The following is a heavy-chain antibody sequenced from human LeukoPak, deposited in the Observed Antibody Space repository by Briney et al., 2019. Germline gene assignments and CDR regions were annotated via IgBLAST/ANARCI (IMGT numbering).Heavy chain of an antibody. CDR2: VQTKPNSYAT. V-gene: IGHV3-73*01. J-gene: IGHJ4*02. D-gene: IGHD5-18*01. CDR1: GLTFSASD. Sequence: GGSLRLSCVVSGLTFSASDMHWVRQASGKGLEWVGRVQTKPNSYATAYDASLKGRFTISRDDSINTAYLQMNSLRAEDTAVYYCTTYRSGHYWGPGTLVTVSS. CDR3: TTYRSGHY.